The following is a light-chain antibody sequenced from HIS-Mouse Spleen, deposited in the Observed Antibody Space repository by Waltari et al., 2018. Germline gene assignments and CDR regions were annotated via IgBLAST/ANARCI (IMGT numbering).Light chain of an antibody. V-gene: IGLV2-14*01. CDR1: SSDVGGYNY. CDR3: SSYTSSSTSV. J-gene: IGLJ3*02. CDR2: EVS. Sequence: QSALTQPASVSGSPGQSIPISCTGTSSDVGGYNYVPWYQQHPGKAPKLMIYEVSNRPSGVSNRFSGSKSGNTASLTISGLQAEDEADYYCSSYTSSSTSVFGGGTKLTVL.